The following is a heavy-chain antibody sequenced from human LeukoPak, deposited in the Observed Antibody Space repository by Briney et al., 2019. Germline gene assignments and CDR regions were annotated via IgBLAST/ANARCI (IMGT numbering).Heavy chain of an antibody. J-gene: IGHJ5*02. CDR2: IYYSGST. D-gene: IGHD3-3*01. Sequence: SETLSLTCTVSGGSISSYYWSWIRQPPGKGLEWIGYIYYSGSTNYNPSLKSRVTISVDTSKNQFSLKLSSVTAADTAVYYCARDVFAFYDFWSGRPRNWFDPWGQGTLVTVSS. CDR1: GGSISSYY. V-gene: IGHV4-59*01. CDR3: ARDVFAFYDFWSGRPRNWFDP.